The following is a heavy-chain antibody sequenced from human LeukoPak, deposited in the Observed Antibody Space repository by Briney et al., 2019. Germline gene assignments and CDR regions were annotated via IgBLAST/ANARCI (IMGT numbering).Heavy chain of an antibody. CDR3: ARGGLENGYHSNDGFDI. Sequence: SETLSLTCTVSGGSISGYYWSWIRQPPGKGLEWIGYIYYSGSTKYNPSLKSRVTLSVDTSRNQFSLKLSSVTAADTAVYYCARGGLENGYHSNDGFDIWGQGTMVTVSS. CDR2: IYYSGST. J-gene: IGHJ3*02. CDR1: GGSISGYY. V-gene: IGHV4-59*01. D-gene: IGHD3-22*01.